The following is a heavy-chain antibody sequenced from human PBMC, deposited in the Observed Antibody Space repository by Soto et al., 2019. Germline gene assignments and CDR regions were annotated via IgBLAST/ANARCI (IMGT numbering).Heavy chain of an antibody. CDR3: ARRPAGDSHWYFEL. Sequence: DVQLLESGGDLVQPGESLRLSCAASGFIFSDFAMSWVRQTPGKGLEWVSAVSVYGGSTHYSDAVKGRFTISRDNSRDTLFLQMNSLRAEDTAVYDCARRPAGDSHWYFELWGRGTLVTVSS. CDR1: GFIFSDFA. D-gene: IGHD2-21*01. J-gene: IGHJ2*01. CDR2: VSVYGGST. V-gene: IGHV3-23*01.